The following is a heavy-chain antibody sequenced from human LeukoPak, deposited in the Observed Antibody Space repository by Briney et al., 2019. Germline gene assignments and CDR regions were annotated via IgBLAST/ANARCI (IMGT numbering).Heavy chain of an antibody. D-gene: IGHD3-10*01. CDR1: GFTFSSYE. J-gene: IGHJ4*02. CDR3: AKGGGMIRSSRFDY. CDR2: ISWNGAGT. V-gene: IGHV3-43*01. Sequence: PGGSLRLSCAASGFTFSSYEMNWVRQAPGKGLEWDSLISWNGAGTYYADSVKGRFTISRDNSKNSLYLQMNSLRTEDTALYYCAKGGGMIRSSRFDYWGQGTLVTVSS.